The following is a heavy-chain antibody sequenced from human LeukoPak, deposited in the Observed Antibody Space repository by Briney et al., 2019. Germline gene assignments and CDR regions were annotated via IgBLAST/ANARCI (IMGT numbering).Heavy chain of an antibody. Sequence: PGRSLRLSCAASGFTFSDYAMHWVRQAPGKGLEYVSAISSNGCSTYYADSVKGRFSISRDNSKNTLYLQMSSLRAEDTAVYYCVTMHYHDNTDYWGQGTLVTVSS. CDR3: VTMHYHDNTDY. V-gene: IGHV3-64D*06. CDR2: ISSNGCST. D-gene: IGHD3-22*01. CDR1: GFTFSDYA. J-gene: IGHJ4*02.